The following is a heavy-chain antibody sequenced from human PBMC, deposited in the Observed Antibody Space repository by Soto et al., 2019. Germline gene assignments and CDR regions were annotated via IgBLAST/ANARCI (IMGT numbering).Heavy chain of an antibody. D-gene: IGHD2-2*03. CDR1: GFTFSSYG. CDR3: ARERGRVWILHCMDV. CDR2: IWYDGSNK. J-gene: IGHJ6*03. V-gene: IGHV3-33*01. Sequence: GGSLRLSCASSGFTFSSYGMHWVRQAPGKGLEWVAVIWYDGSNKYYADSVKGRFTISRDNSKNTLYLQMNSLRAEDTAVYYCARERGRVWILHCMDVWGKGTTITVS.